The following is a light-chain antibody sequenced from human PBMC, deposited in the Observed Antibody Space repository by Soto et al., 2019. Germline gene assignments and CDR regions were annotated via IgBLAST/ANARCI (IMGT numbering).Light chain of an antibody. J-gene: IGKJ1*01. CDR1: QSVSSSY. Sequence: EIVLTQSPGTLSLSPGERATLSCRASQSVSSSYLAWYQQKPAKTPRLLIYGASSRATCIPDRCSGSGSGTDFTLTISRLEPEDFAVYYCQQYGSSPWTFGQGTKVEIK. CDR3: QQYGSSPWT. V-gene: IGKV3-20*01. CDR2: GAS.